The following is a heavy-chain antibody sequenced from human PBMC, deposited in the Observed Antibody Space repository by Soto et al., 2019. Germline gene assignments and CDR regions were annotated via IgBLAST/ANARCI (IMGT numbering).Heavy chain of an antibody. Sequence: QVQLQESGPGLVKPSQTLSLTCTVSGGSISSGGYYWSWIRQHPGKGLEWIGYIYYSGSTYYNPSLKCRVTISVDTCRKQCSLKPISVTAADTAVYYCAGLGNYGGNINSDYWGQATLVTVSS. D-gene: IGHD4-17*01. V-gene: IGHV4-31*03. CDR2: IYYSGST. CDR3: AGLGNYGGNINSDY. CDR1: GGSISSGGYY. J-gene: IGHJ4*02.